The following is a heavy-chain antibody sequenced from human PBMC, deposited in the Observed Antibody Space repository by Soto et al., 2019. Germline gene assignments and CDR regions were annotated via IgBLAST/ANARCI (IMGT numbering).Heavy chain of an antibody. CDR2: IKSKTDGGTT. CDR3: TTDFYDFWSGYYGPYYYYGMDV. D-gene: IGHD3-3*01. Sequence: GGSLRLSCAASGFTFSNAWMNWVRQAPGKGLEWVGRIKSKTDGGTTDYAAPVKGRFTISRDDSKNTLYLQMNSLKTEDTAVYYCTTDFYDFWSGYYGPYYYYGMDVWGQGTTVTVSS. CDR1: GFTFSNAW. V-gene: IGHV3-15*07. J-gene: IGHJ6*02.